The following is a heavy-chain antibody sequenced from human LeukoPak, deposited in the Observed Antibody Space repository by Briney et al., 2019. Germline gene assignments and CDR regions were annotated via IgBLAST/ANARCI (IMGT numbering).Heavy chain of an antibody. D-gene: IGHD3-10*01. CDR3: ARGYYGPGSYHSAPFFDF. CDR2: IGSDGTTT. V-gene: IGHV3-74*03. J-gene: IGHJ4*01. Sequence: GGSVRLSCEATGFDFNSYWMHWVRQAPGKGLVWVSGIGSDGTTTTYADSVKGRFTISRDNAKNTVYLEMNSRRADDTAMYYCARGYYGPGSYHSAPFFDFWGLGTQVIVSS. CDR1: GFDFNSYW.